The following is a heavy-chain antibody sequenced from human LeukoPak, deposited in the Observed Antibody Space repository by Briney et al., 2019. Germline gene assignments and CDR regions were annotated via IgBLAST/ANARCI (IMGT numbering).Heavy chain of an antibody. V-gene: IGHV4-61*02. J-gene: IGHJ4*02. CDR2: IYTSGST. Sequence: SETLSLTCTVSGGSISSGSYYWSWIRQPAGKGLEWIGRIYTSGSTNYNPSLKSRVTISVDTSKNQFSLKLSSVTAAGTAVYYCARASLWELPTFDYWGQGTLVTVSS. CDR1: GGSISSGSYY. CDR3: ARASLWELPTFDY. D-gene: IGHD1-26*01.